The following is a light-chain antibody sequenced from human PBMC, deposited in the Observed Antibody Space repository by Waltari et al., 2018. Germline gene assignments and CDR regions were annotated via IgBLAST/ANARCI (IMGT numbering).Light chain of an antibody. J-gene: IGKJ4*01. Sequence: DIVMTQSPDSLAVSLGERATINCKSSQSVIHSSNTRSSLAWYQQKPGQPPKLLIYWASTRQPGVPDRFSGSGSGTDFTFTISSLQPEDIATYYCQQRDNFPLTFGGGTKVEIK. CDR3: QQRDNFPLT. CDR1: QSVIHSSNTRSS. V-gene: IGKV4-1*01. CDR2: WAS.